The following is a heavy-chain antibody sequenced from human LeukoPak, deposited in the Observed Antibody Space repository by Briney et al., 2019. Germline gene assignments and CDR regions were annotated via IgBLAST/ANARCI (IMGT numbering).Heavy chain of an antibody. V-gene: IGHV1-46*01. CDR2: INPSGGST. Sequence: ASVKVSCKASGYTFTSYYMHWVRQAPGQGLEWMGIINPSGGSTSYAQKFQGRVTMTRDTSTSTVYMELSSLRSEDTAVYYCTKVRSGSSNWALRVFDYWGQGALVTVSS. CDR1: GYTFTSYY. J-gene: IGHJ4*02. CDR3: TKVRSGSSNWALRVFDY. D-gene: IGHD4-11*01.